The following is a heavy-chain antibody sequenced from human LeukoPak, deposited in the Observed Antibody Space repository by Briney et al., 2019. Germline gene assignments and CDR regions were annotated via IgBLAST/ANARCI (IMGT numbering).Heavy chain of an antibody. D-gene: IGHD3-10*01. J-gene: IGHJ5*02. CDR2: INPNSGGT. Sequence: ASVKVSCKASGYIFTGYYMHWVRQAPGQGLEWMGWINPNSGGTNYAQKFQGRVTMTRDTSISTAYMEVSRLRSDDTAVYFCARGDSYYYGSGSHWFDPWGQGTLVTVSS. CDR3: ARGDSYYYGSGSHWFDP. CDR1: GYIFTGYY. V-gene: IGHV1-2*02.